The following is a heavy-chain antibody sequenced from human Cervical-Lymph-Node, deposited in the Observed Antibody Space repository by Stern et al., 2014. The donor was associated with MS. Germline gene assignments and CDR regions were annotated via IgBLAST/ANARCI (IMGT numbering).Heavy chain of an antibody. V-gene: IGHV5-51*03. CDR2: IYPGDSDT. CDR3: ARGNYDSDGMDV. Sequence: EVQLVESGADVKKPGESLKISCKGSGYSFATYWIGWVRQMPGKGLEWMGIIYPGDSDTRYSPSFQGQVTMSADKSISPAYLQWTTLKASDTAMYYCARGNYDSDGMDVWGQGTTVTVSS. CDR1: GYSFATYW. J-gene: IGHJ6*02. D-gene: IGHD3-3*01.